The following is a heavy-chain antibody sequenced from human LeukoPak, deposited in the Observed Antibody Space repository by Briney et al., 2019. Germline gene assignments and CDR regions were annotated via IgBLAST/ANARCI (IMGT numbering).Heavy chain of an antibody. Sequence: PGGSLRLSCASSGFTFRNYGMHWVRQAPGKGLEWVSVISYDGSNKYYADSVKGRFTISRDNSKNTLYLQMNSLRAEDTAMYYCAKNSGSTALWGQGTLVTVSS. V-gene: IGHV3-30*18. CDR2: ISYDGSNK. CDR1: GFTFRNYG. CDR3: AKNSGSTAL. D-gene: IGHD1-26*01. J-gene: IGHJ4*02.